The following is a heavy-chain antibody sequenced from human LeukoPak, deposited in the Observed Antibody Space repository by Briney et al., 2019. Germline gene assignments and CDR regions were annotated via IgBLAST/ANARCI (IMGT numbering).Heavy chain of an antibody. CDR1: GYTFNSYG. Sequence: ASVKVSCKASGYTFNSYGISWVRQAPGQGVEWMGWISVYNGDTKYAQKLQGRVTMTIDTSTSTVYMEVRSLRSDDTAVYYCARDSVACISNSCYLPDYWGQGTLVTVSS. CDR2: ISVYNGDT. CDR3: ARDSVACISNSCYLPDY. D-gene: IGHD2-2*01. V-gene: IGHV1-18*01. J-gene: IGHJ4*02.